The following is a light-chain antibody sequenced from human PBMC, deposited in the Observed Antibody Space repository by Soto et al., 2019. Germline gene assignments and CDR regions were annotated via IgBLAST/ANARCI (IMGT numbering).Light chain of an antibody. CDR1: SSDVVGYNY. J-gene: IGLJ1*01. CDR2: DVS. V-gene: IGLV2-14*03. Sequence: QSVLTQPASVSGSPGQSITISCTGTSSDVVGYNYVPWYQHHPGKAPTLMIYDVSNRPSGVSNRFSGSKSGNTASLSISGLQPEDEADYYCSSYRTSNTRQIVCGTGTKVTVL. CDR3: SSYRTSNTRQIV.